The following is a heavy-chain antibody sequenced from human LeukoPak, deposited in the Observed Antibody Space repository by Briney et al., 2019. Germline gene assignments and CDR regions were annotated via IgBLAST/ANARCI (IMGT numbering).Heavy chain of an antibody. D-gene: IGHD3-10*01. CDR2: INHSGST. J-gene: IGHJ4*02. Sequence: PSETLSLTCAVYGGSFSGYYWSWIRQPPGKGLEWIGEINHSGSTNYNPSLKSRVTISVDTSKNQFSLNLNSVTAADTAVYYCARSVLWFGDLAYWGQGILVTVSS. V-gene: IGHV4-34*01. CDR1: GGSFSGYY. CDR3: ARSVLWFGDLAY.